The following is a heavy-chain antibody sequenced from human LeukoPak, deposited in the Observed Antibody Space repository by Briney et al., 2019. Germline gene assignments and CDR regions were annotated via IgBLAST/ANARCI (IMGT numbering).Heavy chain of an antibody. CDR1: GFSFTTYA. Sequence: GGSLRLSCAASGFSFTTYAMTWVRQLPGKGLEWVSAITTSGGTTKYADSVKGRFTISRDNSKNTLYLQMNSLRAEDTAIYYCAKDPSGDYIGAFDNWGQGTMVTVSS. CDR3: AKDPSGDYIGAFDN. D-gene: IGHD1-26*01. J-gene: IGHJ3*02. CDR2: ITTSGGTT. V-gene: IGHV3-23*01.